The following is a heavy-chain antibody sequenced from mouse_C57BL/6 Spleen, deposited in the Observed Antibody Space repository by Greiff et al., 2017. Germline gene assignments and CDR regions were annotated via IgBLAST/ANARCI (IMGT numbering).Heavy chain of an antibody. CDR3: ARNYYGSSYDWFAY. Sequence: VQRVESGPGLVQPSQSLSITCTVSGFSLTSYGVHWVRQSPGKGLEWLGVIWSGGSTDYNAAFISRLSISKDNSKSQVFFKMNSLQADDTAIYYCARNYYGSSYDWFAYWGQGTLVTVSA. V-gene: IGHV2-2*01. CDR2: IWSGGST. J-gene: IGHJ3*01. D-gene: IGHD1-1*01. CDR1: GFSLTSYG.